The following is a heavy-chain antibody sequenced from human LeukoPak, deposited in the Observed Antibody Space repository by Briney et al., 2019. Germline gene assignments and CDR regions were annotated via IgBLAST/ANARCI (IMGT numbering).Heavy chain of an antibody. CDR1: GGTFSSYA. CDR2: IIPIFGTA. Sequence: ASVKVSCKASGGTFSSYAISWVRQAPGQGLEWMGGIIPIFGTANYAQKFQGRVTITTDESTSTAYMELSSPRSEDTAVYYCAAPVVGAFAFDIWGQGTMVTVSS. V-gene: IGHV1-69*05. J-gene: IGHJ3*02. D-gene: IGHD1-26*01. CDR3: AAPVVGAFAFDI.